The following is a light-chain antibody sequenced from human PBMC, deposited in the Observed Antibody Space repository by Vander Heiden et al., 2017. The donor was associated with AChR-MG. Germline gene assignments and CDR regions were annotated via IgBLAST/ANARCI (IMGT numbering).Light chain of an antibody. J-gene: IGKJ3*01. CDR1: QDISNY. V-gene: IGKV1-33*01. CDR3: LQDANLRLT. CDR2: DAS. Sequence: DIQMTQSPSSLSASVGDRVTITCQASQDISNYLNWYQQKPGKAPKLLIYDASNLETGVPSRFSGSGSGTDFTFTISSLQPEDIATYYCLQDANLRLTFRYGTKVGIK.